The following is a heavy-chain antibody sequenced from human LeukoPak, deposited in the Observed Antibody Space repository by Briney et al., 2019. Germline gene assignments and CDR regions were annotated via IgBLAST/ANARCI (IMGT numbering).Heavy chain of an antibody. CDR2: MNPNSGDT. Sequence: ASVKVSCKASGYTFTTYDITWVRQATGQEWMGWMNPNSGDTAYAQKFQGRVAMTRDTSISTAYMELSSLRSEDTAVYYCARGLGDYYDTSGYYYAVPAHWGQGTLVTVFS. CDR1: GYTFTTYD. CDR3: ARGLGDYYDTSGYYYAVPAH. V-gene: IGHV1-8*01. J-gene: IGHJ4*02. D-gene: IGHD3-22*01.